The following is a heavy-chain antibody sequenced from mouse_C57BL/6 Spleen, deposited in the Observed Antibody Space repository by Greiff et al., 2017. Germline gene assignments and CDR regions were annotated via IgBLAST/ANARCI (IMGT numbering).Heavy chain of an antibody. D-gene: IGHD1-1*01. CDR1: GFTFSSYA. V-gene: IGHV5-4*01. CDR3: ATDYYGSTCAY. Sequence: EVQVVESGGGLVKPGGSLKLSCAASGFTFSSYAMSWVRQTPEKRLEWVATISDGGSYTYYPDNVKGRFTISRDNAKNNLYLQMSHLKSEDTAMYYCATDYYGSTCAYWGQGTLVTVSA. CDR2: ISDGGSYT. J-gene: IGHJ3*01.